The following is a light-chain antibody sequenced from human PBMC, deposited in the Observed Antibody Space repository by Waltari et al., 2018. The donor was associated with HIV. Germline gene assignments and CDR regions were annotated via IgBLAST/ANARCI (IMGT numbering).Light chain of an antibody. CDR2: PAS. J-gene: IGKJ4*01. CDR1: QGIGES. V-gene: IGKV1-16*02. Sequence: DVQMPQSPSSLSASVGDRVTITCRASQGIGESLTWFQQKPGKAPKPLIDPASTLQSGVPSKFTGSASGTDFTLTISSLQPEDFATYYCLQYKTYPFTFGGGTKVE. CDR3: LQYKTYPFT.